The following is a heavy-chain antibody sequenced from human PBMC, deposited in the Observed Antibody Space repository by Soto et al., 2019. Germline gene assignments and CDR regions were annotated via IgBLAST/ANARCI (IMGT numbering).Heavy chain of an antibody. CDR1: GFTFSSYA. D-gene: IGHD3-22*01. Sequence: LSLTCAASGFTFSSYAMSWVRQAPGKGLEWVSAISGSGGSTYYADSVKGRFTISRDNSKNTLYLQMNSLRAEDTAVYYCAKVYDSSGYYFDYWGQGTLVTVSS. CDR2: ISGSGGST. V-gene: IGHV3-23*01. CDR3: AKVYDSSGYYFDY. J-gene: IGHJ4*02.